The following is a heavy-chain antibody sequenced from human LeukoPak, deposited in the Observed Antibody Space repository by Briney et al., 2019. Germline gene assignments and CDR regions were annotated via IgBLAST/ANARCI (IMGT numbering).Heavy chain of an antibody. CDR3: ARQRSSTWALGY. CDR2: VYYSGST. Sequence: SETLSLTCTVSGGSISSYYWSWIRQPPGKGLDWIGYVYYSGSTNYNPSLKSRVTISVDTSKNQFSLKLSSVTAADTAVYFCARQRSSTWALGYWGQGTLVTVSS. V-gene: IGHV4-59*08. CDR1: GGSISSYY. J-gene: IGHJ4*02. D-gene: IGHD6-13*01.